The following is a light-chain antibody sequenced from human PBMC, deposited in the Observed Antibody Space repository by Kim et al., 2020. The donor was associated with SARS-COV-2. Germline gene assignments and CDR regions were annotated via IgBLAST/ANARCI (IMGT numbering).Light chain of an antibody. CDR1: RDDIGDFDF. J-gene: IGLJ2*01. Sequence: QSITFSCTGTRDDIGDFDFVSWYQQHPGNAPKLLLYNVSQRPSGVSDRFSGSKSGNTASLTISGLQTADEADYYCSSYSATSTLVLFGGGTKVTVL. V-gene: IGLV2-14*03. CDR3: SSYSATSTLVL. CDR2: NVS.